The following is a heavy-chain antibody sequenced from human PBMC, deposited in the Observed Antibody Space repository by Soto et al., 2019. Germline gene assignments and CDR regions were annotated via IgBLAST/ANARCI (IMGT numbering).Heavy chain of an antibody. CDR1: GFTFNSYW. D-gene: IGHD5-18*01. J-gene: IGHJ6*02. CDR3: ARGIPGHSAVDV. CDR2: VNGDGTTT. V-gene: IGHV3-74*01. Sequence: EVQLVESGGGLVQPGGSLRLSCAASGFTFNSYWMHWVRQAPGKGLVWVSRVNGDGTTTNYADSVKGRFAIYRDNAKNTLYLQVDSLRYDDTAVYFCARGIPGHSAVDVWGQGTTVNVSS.